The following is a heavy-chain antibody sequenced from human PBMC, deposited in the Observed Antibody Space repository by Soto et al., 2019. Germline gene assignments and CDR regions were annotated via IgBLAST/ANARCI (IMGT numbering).Heavy chain of an antibody. CDR3: ARRVDTAMVTLGMDV. CDR2: ISWNSGSI. J-gene: IGHJ6*02. Sequence: ESGGGLVQPGRSLRLSCAASGFTFDDYAMHWVRQAPGKGLEWVSGISWNSGSIGYADSVKGRFTISRDNAKNSLYLQMNSLRAEDTALYYCARRVDTAMVTLGMDVWGQGTTVTVSS. D-gene: IGHD5-18*01. CDR1: GFTFDDYA. V-gene: IGHV3-9*01.